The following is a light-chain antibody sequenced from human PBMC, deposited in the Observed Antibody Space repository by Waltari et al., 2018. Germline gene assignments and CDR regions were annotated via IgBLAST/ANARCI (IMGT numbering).Light chain of an antibody. J-gene: IGKJ1*01. V-gene: IGKV3-20*01. Sequence: EIVLTQSPGTLSLSPGERATLSCRASQSVGRSLVWYQQKPGQAPRLGIYNTYTRATGIPDRFSGSGSGTDFSLTISRLEPEDFAVYYCQHNVRLPVTFGQGTKVEIK. CDR1: QSVGRS. CDR2: NTY. CDR3: QHNVRLPVT.